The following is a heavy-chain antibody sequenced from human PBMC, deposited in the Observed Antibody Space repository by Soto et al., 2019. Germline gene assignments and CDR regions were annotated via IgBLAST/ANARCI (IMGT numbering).Heavy chain of an antibody. Sequence: QVQLVQSGAEVKRPGASVKVSCKASGYTFTDTFIHWLRQAPGQRPEWMGWVNPNIGNTHYARKFQGRVTLTRDTSIATAYIELVGLESDDSAFYFCARAIPITVLGFDYWGQGTLVTVSS. D-gene: IGHD1-20*01. V-gene: IGHV1-2*02. CDR3: ARAIPITVLGFDY. CDR2: VNPNIGNT. J-gene: IGHJ4*02. CDR1: GYTFTDTF.